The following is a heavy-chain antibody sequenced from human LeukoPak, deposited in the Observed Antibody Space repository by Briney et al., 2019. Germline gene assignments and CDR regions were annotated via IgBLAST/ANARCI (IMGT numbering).Heavy chain of an antibody. J-gene: IGHJ6*04. CDR3: ARDRGSSCLDV. CDR2: INSVGSST. D-gene: IGHD6-13*01. CDR1: GFTFSSYW. Sequence: GGSLRLSCAASGFTFSSYWKHWVRQAPGKGLVWVSRINSVGSSTSYADSVKGRFTISRDNAKNTLYLQMNSLRAEDTAVYYCARDRGSSCLDVWGKGTTVTVSS. V-gene: IGHV3-74*01.